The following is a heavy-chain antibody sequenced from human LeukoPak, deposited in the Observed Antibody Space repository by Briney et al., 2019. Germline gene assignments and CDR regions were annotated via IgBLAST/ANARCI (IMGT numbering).Heavy chain of an antibody. Sequence: ASVKLSCKASGGTFSSYAISWVRQAPGHGHGWRGRTIPILGIANYAQKFQGRVTITADKSTSTAYMELSSLSSEDTAVYYCARLMTSYSSSWYAVPDYWGQGTLVTVSS. CDR1: GGTFSSYA. J-gene: IGHJ4*02. CDR3: ARLMTSYSSSWYAVPDY. D-gene: IGHD6-13*01. CDR2: TIPILGIA. V-gene: IGHV1-69*04.